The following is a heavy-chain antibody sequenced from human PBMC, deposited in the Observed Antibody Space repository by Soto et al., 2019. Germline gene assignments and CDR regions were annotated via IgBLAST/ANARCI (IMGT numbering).Heavy chain of an antibody. CDR3: ARAGHVPGALVDY. CDR2: ITGSRSTI. Sequence: EVQLVQSGGGLVQPGGSLRLSCAASGFTFSNYSMNWFRQSSAMGLEWVSYITGSRSTIYYAASVRGRFTISRDNARSSLYLQMNSLRDEDTAVYYCARAGHVPGALVDYWGQGNLVIVSS. CDR1: GFTFSNYS. D-gene: IGHD2-2*01. V-gene: IGHV3-48*02. J-gene: IGHJ4*02.